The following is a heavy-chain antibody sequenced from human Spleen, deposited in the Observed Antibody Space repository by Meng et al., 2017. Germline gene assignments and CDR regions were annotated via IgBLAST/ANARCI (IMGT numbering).Heavy chain of an antibody. Sequence: SVNVSCKAPGGIFSNYVIGWVRQAPGQGLEWMGGINAVFGTTNYAQKFQGRVTITTEESTSTVYMELTRLTSEDTAVYFCARKAGNCVSTTCYSLDYWGQGTLVTVSS. CDR2: INAVFGTT. V-gene: IGHV1-69*05. J-gene: IGHJ4*02. CDR1: GGIFSNYV. D-gene: IGHD2-2*01. CDR3: ARKAGNCVSTTCYSLDY.